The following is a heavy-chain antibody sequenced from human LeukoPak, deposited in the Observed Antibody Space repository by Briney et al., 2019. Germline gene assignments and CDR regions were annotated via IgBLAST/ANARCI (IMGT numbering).Heavy chain of an antibody. CDR2: IKQDGSGE. Sequence: GGSLRLSCAASGFTFSHDWMSWVRQAPGKGLEWVASIKQDGSGEHYVDSVKGRFTISRDNAKNSLYLQMNSLRAEDTAVYCCARDHYNWTPEQGYKVFDYWGQGSLVTVSS. D-gene: IGHD1-20*01. V-gene: IGHV3-7*01. CDR3: ARDHYNWTPEQGYKVFDY. J-gene: IGHJ4*02. CDR1: GFTFSHDW.